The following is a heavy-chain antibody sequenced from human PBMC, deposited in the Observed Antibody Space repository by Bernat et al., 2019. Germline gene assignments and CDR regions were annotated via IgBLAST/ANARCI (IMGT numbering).Heavy chain of an antibody. CDR3: AKVWFGSYYYYYGMDV. D-gene: IGHD3-10*01. Sequence: EVQLVESGGGLVQPGGSLRLSCSASGFTFSSYAMSWVRQAPGKGLGWVSAISGSGGSTYCADSVKGRFTISRDNSKNTLYLQMNSLGAEDTAVYYCAKVWFGSYYYYYGMDVWGQGTTVTVSS. CDR2: ISGSGGST. CDR1: GFTFSSYA. V-gene: IGHV3-23*04. J-gene: IGHJ6*02.